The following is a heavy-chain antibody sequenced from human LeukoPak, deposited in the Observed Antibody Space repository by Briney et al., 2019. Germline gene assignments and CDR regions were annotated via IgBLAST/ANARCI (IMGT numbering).Heavy chain of an antibody. J-gene: IGHJ4*02. CDR1: GYTFTGYY. Sequence: GASVKVSCKASGYTFTGYYIHWVRQAPGQGLEWMGLINPNSGDANYAQKFQGRVTMTRDTSISTAYMELTRLRSDDTAVYYCAILVNWSPPPFDYWGQGTLVTVSS. CDR2: INPNSGDA. CDR3: AILVNWSPPPFDY. V-gene: IGHV1-2*02. D-gene: IGHD1-1*01.